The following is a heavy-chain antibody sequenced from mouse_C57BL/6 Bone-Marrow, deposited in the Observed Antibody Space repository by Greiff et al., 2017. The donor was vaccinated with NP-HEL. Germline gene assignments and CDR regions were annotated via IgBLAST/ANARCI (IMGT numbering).Heavy chain of an antibody. CDR3: TRNSGSSFYYFDY. V-gene: IGHV1-69*01. D-gene: IGHD1-1*01. Sequence: VQLQQPGAELVMPGASVKLSCKASGYTFTSYWMHWVQQRPGQGLEWIGAIDPSDSYTNYNQKFKGKSTLTVDKSSSTAYMQISSLTSEDSAVYYGTRNSGSSFYYFDYWGQGTTLTVSS. J-gene: IGHJ2*01. CDR2: IDPSDSYT. CDR1: GYTFTSYW.